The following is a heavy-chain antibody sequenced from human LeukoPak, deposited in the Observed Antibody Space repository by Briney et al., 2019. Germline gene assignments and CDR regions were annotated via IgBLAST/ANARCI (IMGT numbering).Heavy chain of an antibody. CDR1: GFTVSSNY. J-gene: IGHJ4*02. V-gene: IGHV3-66*02. CDR2: IYSGGIT. Sequence: PGGSLRLSCAASGFTVSSNYMTWVRQAPGKGLKWVSVIYSGGITYYSDSVKGRFTISRDNSKNTLYLQMNSLRAEDTAVYYCARDNPFSGSYSAFDYWGQGTLVTVSS. D-gene: IGHD1-26*01. CDR3: ARDNPFSGSYSAFDY.